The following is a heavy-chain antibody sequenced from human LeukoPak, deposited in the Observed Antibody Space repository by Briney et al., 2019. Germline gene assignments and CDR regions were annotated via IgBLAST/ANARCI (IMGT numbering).Heavy chain of an antibody. D-gene: IGHD6-19*01. V-gene: IGHV3-23*01. J-gene: IGHJ4*02. CDR2: ISGIGGST. CDR1: LVTFSADA. CDR3: LTWAVAGTRDY. Sequence: GGSLRLSCAASLVTFSADAMSWGCQAPGKGVEWVSAISGIGGSTYYAESVKGRSTLSRENYKNTLYLHMNSLRAEDTGVYYCLTWAVAGTRDYWGQGTLVTVSS.